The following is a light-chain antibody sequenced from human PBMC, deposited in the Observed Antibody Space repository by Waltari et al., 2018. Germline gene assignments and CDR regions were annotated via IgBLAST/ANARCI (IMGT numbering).Light chain of an antibody. V-gene: IGLV3-21*04. J-gene: IGLJ3*02. CDR2: DDG. Sequence: SYVLTQPPSVSVAPGKTARITCGGNNIGSKSVHWYQQKPGQAPVLVIYDDGDRPSGIPGRFSGSNSGNTATLTSSRVEAGDEADYYCQVWDSSSDHRGWVFGGGTKLTVL. CDR3: QVWDSSSDHRGWV. CDR1: NIGSKS.